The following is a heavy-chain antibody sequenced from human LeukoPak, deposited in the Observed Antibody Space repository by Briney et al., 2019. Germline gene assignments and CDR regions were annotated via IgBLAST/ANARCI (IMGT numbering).Heavy chain of an antibody. CDR2: ISYDGSNE. V-gene: IGHV3-30-3*01. Sequence: GGSLRLSCAASGFTFSSYAMHWVRQAPGKGLEWVAVISYDGSNEYYADSVKGRFTISRDNSKNTLYLQMNSLRAEDTAVYYCARGPDYFDNSGYYLAFFDFWGQGTLVTVSS. J-gene: IGHJ4*02. D-gene: IGHD3-22*01. CDR3: ARGPDYFDNSGYYLAFFDF. CDR1: GFTFSSYA.